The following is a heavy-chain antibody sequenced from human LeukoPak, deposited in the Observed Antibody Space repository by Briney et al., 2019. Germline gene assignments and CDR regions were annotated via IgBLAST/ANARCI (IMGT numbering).Heavy chain of an antibody. V-gene: IGHV3-7*03. CDR3: ARDDYDMDV. CDR1: GFTLNNAW. J-gene: IGHJ6*02. Sequence: GGSLRLSCAASGFTLNNAWMSWVRQAPGKGLEWVANIKQDGSEKYYVDSVKGRFTISRDNAKNSLNLQMNSLRAEDTAMYYCARDDYDMDVWGQGTTVTVSS. CDR2: IKQDGSEK.